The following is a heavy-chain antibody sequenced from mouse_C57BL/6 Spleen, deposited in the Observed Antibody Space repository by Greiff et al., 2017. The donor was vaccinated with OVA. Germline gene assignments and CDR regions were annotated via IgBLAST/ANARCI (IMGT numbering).Heavy chain of an antibody. CDR1: GYTFTSYW. D-gene: IGHD2-10*02. V-gene: IGHV1-55*01. Sequence: QVQLKQPGAELVKPGASVKMSCKASGYTFTSYWITWVKQRPGQGLEWIGDIYPGSGSTNYNEKFKSKATLTVDTSSSTAYMQLSSLTSEDSAVYYCARLGYGNYEAWFAYWGQGTLVTVSA. CDR2: IYPGSGST. CDR3: ARLGYGNYEAWFAY. J-gene: IGHJ3*01.